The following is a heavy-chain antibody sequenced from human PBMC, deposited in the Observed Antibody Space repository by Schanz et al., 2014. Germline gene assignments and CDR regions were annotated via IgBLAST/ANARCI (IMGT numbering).Heavy chain of an antibody. Sequence: EVQLVESGGGLVKPGGSLRLSCATSGFTLNNAWMNWVRQAPGKGLEWISYITYNGGTIYYADSVKGRFTMSRDNAKNSVFLQMNSLRAEDTAVYYCARKMKLGVYGGKGHDSLDIWGQGTMXTVSS. CDR1: GFTLNNAW. D-gene: IGHD4-17*01. V-gene: IGHV3-48*01. CDR2: ITYNGGTI. CDR3: ARKMKLGVYGGKGHDSLDI. J-gene: IGHJ3*02.